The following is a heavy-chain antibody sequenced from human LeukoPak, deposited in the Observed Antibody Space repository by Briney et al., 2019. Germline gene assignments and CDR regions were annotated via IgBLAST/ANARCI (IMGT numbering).Heavy chain of an antibody. CDR2: IYHSGST. Sequence: SETLSLTCTVSGYSISSGYYWGWIRQPPGKGLEWIGSIYHSGSTYYNPSLKSRVTISVDTSKNQFSLKLSSVTAADTAVYYCARESIGAAAGTNWFDPWGQGTLVTVSS. D-gene: IGHD6-13*01. V-gene: IGHV4-38-2*02. J-gene: IGHJ5*02. CDR3: ARESIGAAAGTNWFDP. CDR1: GYSISSGYY.